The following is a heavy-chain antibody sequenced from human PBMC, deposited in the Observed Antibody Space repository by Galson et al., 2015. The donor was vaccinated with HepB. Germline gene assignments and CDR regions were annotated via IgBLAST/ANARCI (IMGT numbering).Heavy chain of an antibody. D-gene: IGHD7-27*01. V-gene: IGHV3-9*01. Sequence: SLRLSCATSGFTFDDYAMHWVRQAPGKGLEWVSNINSNGDGIGYTDSVKDRFTISRDNAKNSLYLQMNSLRPEDTALYYCAKGRGGSTSWGAYFDNWGQGTLVTVSS. CDR2: INSNGDGI. CDR1: GFTFDDYA. J-gene: IGHJ4*02. CDR3: AKGRGGSTSWGAYFDN.